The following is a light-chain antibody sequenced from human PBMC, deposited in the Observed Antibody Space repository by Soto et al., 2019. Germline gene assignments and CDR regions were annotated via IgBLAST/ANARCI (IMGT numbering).Light chain of an antibody. V-gene: IGKV1-5*01. J-gene: IGKJ1*01. CDR3: QQYTRDPLT. CDR1: QSSKTW. Sequence: DIQMTQCPTALSASVGDRVTITCRASQSSKTWVDWYQRKPGRAPNLLRDEASRLQRGGPSRFSGRGSVTDFTLTSSSLQPDASATYSCQQYTRDPLTFGPGTKVDIK. CDR2: EAS.